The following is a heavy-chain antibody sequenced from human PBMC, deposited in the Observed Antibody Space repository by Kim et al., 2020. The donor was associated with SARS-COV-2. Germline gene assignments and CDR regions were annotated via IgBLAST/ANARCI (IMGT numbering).Heavy chain of an antibody. Sequence: GGSLRLSCAASGFTFSSYSMNWVRQAPGKGLEWVSCISRSSSYIYYADSVKGRFTISRDNAKNSLFLQMNSLRAEDTAVYYCARGELAAAGETFDPWGQGTLVTVSS. D-gene: IGHD6-13*01. V-gene: IGHV3-21*01. CDR3: ARGELAAAGETFDP. J-gene: IGHJ5*02. CDR1: GFTFSSYS. CDR2: ISRSSSYI.